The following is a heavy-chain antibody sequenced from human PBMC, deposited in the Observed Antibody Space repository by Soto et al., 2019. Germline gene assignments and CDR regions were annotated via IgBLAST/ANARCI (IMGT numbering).Heavy chain of an antibody. CDR3: ARDQLEGNWFDP. V-gene: IGHV4-30-2*01. J-gene: IGHJ5*02. CDR1: GGSISSGGYS. CDR2: IHHSGST. Sequence: QLQLQESGSGLVRPSQTLSLTCAVSGGSISSGGYSWNWIRQPPGKGLEWIGYIHHSGSTLYDPSLKSRVTISVDKSKNQFPLKLSSVTAADTAVYYCARDQLEGNWFDPWGQGTLFTVSS. D-gene: IGHD1-1*01.